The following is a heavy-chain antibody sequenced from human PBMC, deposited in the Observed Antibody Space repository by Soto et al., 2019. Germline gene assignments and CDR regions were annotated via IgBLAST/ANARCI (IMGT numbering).Heavy chain of an antibody. D-gene: IGHD3-3*01. CDR1: GYAFTGYY. CDR3: ARDRVDSYFDY. CDR2: ISAYNGNT. V-gene: IGHV1-18*04. J-gene: IGHJ4*02. Sequence: ASVKVSCKASGYAFTGYYMHWVRQAPGQGLEWMGWISAYNGNTNYAQKLQGRVTMTTDTSTSTAYMELRSLRSDDTAVYYCARDRVDSYFDYWGQGTLVTVSS.